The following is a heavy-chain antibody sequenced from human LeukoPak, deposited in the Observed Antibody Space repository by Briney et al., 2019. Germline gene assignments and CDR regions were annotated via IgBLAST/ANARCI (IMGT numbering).Heavy chain of an antibody. D-gene: IGHD3-3*01. CDR3: ASGRGRITIFGVVSGAGFDP. Sequence: ASVKVSCKASGYTFTGYYMHWVRQAPGQGLEWMGWINPNSGGTNYAQKFQGRVTITADKSTSTAYMELSSLRSEDTAVYYCASGRGRITIFGVVSGAGFDPWGQGTLVTVSS. V-gene: IGHV1-2*02. CDR1: GYTFTGYY. CDR2: INPNSGGT. J-gene: IGHJ5*02.